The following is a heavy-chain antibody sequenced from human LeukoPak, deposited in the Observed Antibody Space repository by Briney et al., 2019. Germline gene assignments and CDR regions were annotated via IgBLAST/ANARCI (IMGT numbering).Heavy chain of an antibody. CDR3: ARASRITMIVVVITRDYYYYMDV. V-gene: IGHV4-34*01. J-gene: IGHJ6*03. CDR1: GGSFSGYY. D-gene: IGHD3-22*01. Sequence: PSETLSLTCAVYGGSFSGYYWSWIRQPPGKGLEWIGEINHSGSTNYNPSLKSRVTISVDTSKNQFSLKLSSVTAADTAVYYCARASRITMIVVVITRDYYYYMDVCGKGTTVTVSS. CDR2: INHSGST.